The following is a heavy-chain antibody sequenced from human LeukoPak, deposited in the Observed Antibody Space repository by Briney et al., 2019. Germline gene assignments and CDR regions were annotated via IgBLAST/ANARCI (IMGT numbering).Heavy chain of an antibody. J-gene: IGHJ4*02. CDR1: GFTFSNYA. CDR3: AKFSAVWGTFDY. D-gene: IGHD3-16*01. V-gene: IGHV3-23*01. Sequence: GGSLRLSCAASGFTFSNYAMSWVRQAPGKGLEWVSGIGGSGVATYYADSVKGRFTISRDNSKSTLYLQMNSLRAEDTAVYYCAKFSAVWGTFDYWGQGILVTVSS. CDR2: IGGSGVAT.